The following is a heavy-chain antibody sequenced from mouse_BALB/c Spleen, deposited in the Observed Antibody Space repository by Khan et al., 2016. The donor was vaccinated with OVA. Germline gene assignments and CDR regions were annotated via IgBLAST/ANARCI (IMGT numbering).Heavy chain of an antibody. J-gene: IGHJ3*01. D-gene: IGHD2-14*01. CDR1: GYTFTSYT. CDR3: VRDGAYHRNDGWFAY. V-gene: IGHV1-4*01. Sequence: QVQLKESGAELARPGASVKMSCKASGYTFTSYTIHWIKERPGQGLEWIGYINPSNGYPNYNQKFKDKATLTTDKSYTTAYLQLSILTSDDSSVYSGVRDGAYHRNDGWFAYWGQGTLVTVAA. CDR2: INPSNGYP.